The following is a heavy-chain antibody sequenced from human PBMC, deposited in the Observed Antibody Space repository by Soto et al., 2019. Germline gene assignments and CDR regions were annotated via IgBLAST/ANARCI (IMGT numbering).Heavy chain of an antibody. D-gene: IGHD1-7*01. CDR2: MNPNTGNS. V-gene: IGHV1-8*01. CDR1: GYTFTSYD. J-gene: IGHJ4*02. CDR3: ALITGTTGKENSDY. Sequence: ASVKVSCKASGYTFTSYDIYWVRQATGQGLEWMGWMNPNTGNSGYAQKFQGRVTMTSDTSISTAHMELSRLRSDDTAVYYCALITGTTGKENSDYWGQGTLVTVSS.